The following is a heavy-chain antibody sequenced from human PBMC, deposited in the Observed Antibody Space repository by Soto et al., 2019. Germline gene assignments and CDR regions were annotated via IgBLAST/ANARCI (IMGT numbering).Heavy chain of an antibody. J-gene: IGHJ2*01. CDR2: IYYSGST. Sequence: PSETLSLTCTVSGGSISSSSYYWGWIRQPPGKGLEWIGSIYYSGSTYYNPSLKSRVTISVDTSKNQFSLKLSSVTAADTAVYYCARLISLTTGLWWYFDLWGRGTLVTVSS. CDR3: ARLISLTTGLWWYFDL. D-gene: IGHD4-17*01. CDR1: GGSISSSSYY. V-gene: IGHV4-39*01.